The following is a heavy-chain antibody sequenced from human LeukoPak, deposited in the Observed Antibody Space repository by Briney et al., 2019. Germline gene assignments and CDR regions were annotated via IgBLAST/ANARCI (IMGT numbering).Heavy chain of an antibody. CDR2: IFGSGGSP. CDR1: GFTFGSHA. Sequence: GGSLRLSCEASGFTFGSHAMYWVRQAPGKGLEWVAGIFGSGGSPHYADPVKGRFTISRDNSRNTVYLQINRLRAEDTAVYYCGTTTVGYSSGQKPAWPVDYWGQGTLVTVSS. J-gene: IGHJ4*02. D-gene: IGHD5-18*01. CDR3: GTTTVGYSSGQKPAWPVDY. V-gene: IGHV3-23*01.